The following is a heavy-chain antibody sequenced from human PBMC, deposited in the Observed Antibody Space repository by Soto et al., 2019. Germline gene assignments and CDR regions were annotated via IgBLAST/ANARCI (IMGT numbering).Heavy chain of an antibody. V-gene: IGHV3-23*01. J-gene: IGHJ6*02. Sequence: EVPVLESGGGLVQPGSSLRLSCTASRFTFDNYAMNWVRQAPGKGLEWVSGLGVSGGSKYYADSVKGRFTISRDSSKKTLYLQMNSLRAEDTAVYYCTGGSDNWNYRGSQDVWGQGTTVTVSS. D-gene: IGHD1-7*01. CDR2: LGVSGGSK. CDR1: RFTFDNYA. CDR3: TGGSDNWNYRGSQDV.